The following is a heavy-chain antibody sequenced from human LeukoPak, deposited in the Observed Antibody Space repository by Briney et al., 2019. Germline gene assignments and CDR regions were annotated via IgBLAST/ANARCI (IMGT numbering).Heavy chain of an antibody. Sequence: SETQSLTCTVSGGSISSYYWSWIRQPPGKGLEWIGYIYYSGSTNYNPSLKSRVTISVDTSKNQFSLKLSSVTAADTAVYYCARGEDGSGIPFDYWGQGTLVTVSS. J-gene: IGHJ4*02. V-gene: IGHV4-59*01. CDR3: ARGEDGSGIPFDY. CDR1: GGSISSYY. CDR2: IYYSGST. D-gene: IGHD3-10*01.